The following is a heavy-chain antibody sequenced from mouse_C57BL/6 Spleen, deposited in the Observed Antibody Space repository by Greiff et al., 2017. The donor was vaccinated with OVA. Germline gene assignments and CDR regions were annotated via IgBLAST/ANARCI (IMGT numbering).Heavy chain of an antibody. CDR3: ATVITTVVANYFDY. J-gene: IGHJ2*01. Sequence: QVQLQQPGAELVMPGASVKLSCKASGYTFTSYWMHWVKQRPGQGLEWIGEIDPSDSYTNYNQKFKGKSTLTVDKSSSTAYMQLSSLTSEDSAVYYCATVITTVVANYFDYWGQGTTLTVSS. V-gene: IGHV1-69*01. CDR1: GYTFTSYW. CDR2: IDPSDSYT. D-gene: IGHD1-1*01.